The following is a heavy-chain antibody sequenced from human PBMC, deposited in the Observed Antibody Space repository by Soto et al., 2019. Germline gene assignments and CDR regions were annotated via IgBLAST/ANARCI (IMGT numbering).Heavy chain of an antibody. J-gene: IGHJ5*02. V-gene: IGHV4-39*01. CDR1: GGSISSSGYY. Sequence: PSETLSLTCTVSGGSISSSGYYWGWLRQPPGKGLEWIASIYYSGSTYYNPSLKSRVTIAAHTSKNQISLKLSSANAADTAVYYCARHIYYYLTWGQGTLVTVSS. CDR3: ARHIYYYLT. D-gene: IGHD3-10*01. CDR2: IYYSGST.